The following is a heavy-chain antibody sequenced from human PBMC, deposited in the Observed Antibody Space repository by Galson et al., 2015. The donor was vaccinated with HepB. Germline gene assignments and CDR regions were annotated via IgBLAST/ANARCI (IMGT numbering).Heavy chain of an antibody. V-gene: IGHV1-3*01. D-gene: IGHD3-10*01. CDR3: ARDWAGTSWFDY. J-gene: IGHJ4*02. CDR1: GYTFTSYA. Sequence: SVKVSCKASGYTFTSYAMRWVRQAPGQRLEWMGWINAGNGNTKYSQKFQGRVTITRDTSASTAYMELSSLRSEDTAVYYCARDWAGTSWFDYWGQGTLVTVSS. CDR2: INAGNGNT.